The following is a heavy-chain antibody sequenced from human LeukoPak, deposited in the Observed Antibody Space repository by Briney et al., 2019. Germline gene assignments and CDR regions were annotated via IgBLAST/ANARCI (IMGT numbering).Heavy chain of an antibody. Sequence: PGGSLRLSCAASGFTFSDYYMSWIRQAPGKGLEWVSYISSSSSYTNYADSVKGRFTISRDNSKNTLSLQMNSLRAEDTAIYYCAKGESKDYLNYFDYLNYFDHWGQGALVTVSS. D-gene: IGHD2/OR15-2a*01. CDR3: AKGESKDYLNYFDYLNYFDH. V-gene: IGHV3-11*05. CDR2: ISSSSSYT. CDR1: GFTFSDYY. J-gene: IGHJ4*02.